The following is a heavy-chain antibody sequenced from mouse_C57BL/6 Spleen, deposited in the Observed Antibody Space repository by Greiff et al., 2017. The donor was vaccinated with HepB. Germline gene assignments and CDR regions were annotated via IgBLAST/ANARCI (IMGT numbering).Heavy chain of an antibody. D-gene: IGHD1-1*01. CDR1: GYTFTSYD. V-gene: IGHV1-85*01. J-gene: IGHJ2*01. CDR2: IYPRDGST. Sequence: QVQLKESGPELVKPGASVKLSCKASGYTFTSYDINWVKQRPGQGLEWIGWIYPRDGSTKYNEKFKGKATLTVDTSSSTAYMELHSLTSEDSAVYCCASPLLRGSGGYFDYWGQGTTLTVSS. CDR3: ASPLLRGSGGYFDY.